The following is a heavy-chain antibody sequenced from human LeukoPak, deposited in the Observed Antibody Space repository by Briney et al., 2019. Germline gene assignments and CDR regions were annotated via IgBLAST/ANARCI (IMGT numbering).Heavy chain of an antibody. J-gene: IGHJ6*02. V-gene: IGHV3-30*18. CDR2: ISYDGSNK. CDR1: GFTFSSYG. D-gene: IGHD4-17*01. CDR3: AKDGDYGYYYGMDV. Sequence: PGRSLRLSCAASGFTFSSYGMHGVRQAPGKGLEWVAVISYDGSNKYYADSVKGRFTISRDNSKNTLYLQMNSQRAEDTAVYYCAKDGDYGYYYGMDVWGQGTTVTVSS.